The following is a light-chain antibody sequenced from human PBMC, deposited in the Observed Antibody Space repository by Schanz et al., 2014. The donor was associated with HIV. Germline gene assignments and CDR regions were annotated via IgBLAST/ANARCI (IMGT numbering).Light chain of an antibody. Sequence: QSALTQPASMSGSPGQSITISCTGTSGDIGPYDYVSWYQQHPGQAPKLLIYDVTDRPSGISNRFSGSKSGYTASLTISGLQAEDEAEYFCSSYTTGSTVVFGGGTKPTVL. CDR1: SGDIGPYDY. J-gene: IGLJ2*01. CDR2: DVT. CDR3: SSYTTGSTVV. V-gene: IGLV2-14*03.